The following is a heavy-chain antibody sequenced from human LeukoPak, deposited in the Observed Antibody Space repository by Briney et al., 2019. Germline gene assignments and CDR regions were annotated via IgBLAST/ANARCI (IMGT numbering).Heavy chain of an antibody. CDR1: GFTFSIYS. V-gene: IGHV3-48*02. CDR3: ARDRDYAFDS. J-gene: IGHJ4*02. D-gene: IGHD4-17*01. CDR2: IGGTHSNI. Sequence: GGSLRLSCAASGFTFSIYSMNWVRQAPGKGLEWVSYIGGTHSNIYYADPVKGRFTISRDDAKNSLYLQMNGLRDEDTAVYYCARDRDYAFDSWGQGTLVTVSS.